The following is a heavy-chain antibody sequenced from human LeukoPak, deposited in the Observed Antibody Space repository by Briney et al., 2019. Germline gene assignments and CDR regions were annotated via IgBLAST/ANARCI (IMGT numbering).Heavy chain of an antibody. V-gene: IGHV4-59*01. CDR1: GGSISSYY. Sequence: SETLSLTCTVSGGSISSYYWSWIRQPPGKGLEWIGYIYYSGSTNYNPSLKSRVTISVDTSKNQFSLKLSSVTAADTAVYYCAREGRGYGSGLYYYYYMDVWGKGTTVTVSS. CDR3: AREGRGYGSGLYYYYYMDV. CDR2: IYYSGST. D-gene: IGHD3-10*01. J-gene: IGHJ6*03.